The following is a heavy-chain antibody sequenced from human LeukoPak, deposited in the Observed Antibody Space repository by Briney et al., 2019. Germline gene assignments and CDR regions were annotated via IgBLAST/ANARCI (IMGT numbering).Heavy chain of an antibody. D-gene: IGHD3-16*01. J-gene: IGHJ6*03. CDR2: IYTSGST. CDR3: ARQVGRGTQIYYMDV. Sequence: SETLSLTCTVSGGSISSYYWSWIRQPAGKGLEWIGRIYTSGSTNYNPSLKSRVTMSVDTSKNQFSLRLTSVTAADTALYYCARQVGRGTQIYYMDVWGKGTTVTVSS. CDR1: GGSISSYY. V-gene: IGHV4-4*07.